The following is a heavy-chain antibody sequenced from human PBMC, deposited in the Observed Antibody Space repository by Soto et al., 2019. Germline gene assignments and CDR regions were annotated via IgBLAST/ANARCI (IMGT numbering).Heavy chain of an antibody. Sequence: QVQLVQSGAEVKKPGSSVKVSCKASGGTFSSYTISWVRQAPGQGLEWMGRIIPILGIANYAQKFQGRVTITADKSTSTAYMELSSLRSEDPAVYYCAREAFGQNYYYYGMDVWGQGTTVTVSS. CDR2: IIPILGIA. V-gene: IGHV1-69*08. D-gene: IGHD3-16*01. CDR1: GGTFSSYT. J-gene: IGHJ6*02. CDR3: AREAFGQNYYYYGMDV.